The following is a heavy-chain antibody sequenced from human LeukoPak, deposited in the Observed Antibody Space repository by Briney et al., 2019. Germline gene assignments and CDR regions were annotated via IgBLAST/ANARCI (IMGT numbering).Heavy chain of an antibody. CDR1: GGSFSGYY. CDR2: INHSGST. J-gene: IGHJ5*02. CDR3: ARGDYGDYDDNWFDP. Sequence: SETLSLTCAVYGGSFSGYYWSWLRQPPGKGLEWIGEINHSGSTNYNPSLTSRVTISVDTSKNQFSLKLSSVTAADTAVYYCARGDYGDYDDNWFDPWGQGTLVTVSS. D-gene: IGHD4-17*01. V-gene: IGHV4-34*01.